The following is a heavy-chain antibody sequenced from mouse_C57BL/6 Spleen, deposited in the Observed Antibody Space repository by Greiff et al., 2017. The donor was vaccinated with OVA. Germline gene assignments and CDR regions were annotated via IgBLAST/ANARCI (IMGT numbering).Heavy chain of an antibody. J-gene: IGHJ3*01. V-gene: IGHV1-18*01. CDR3: ARGYYGSSRFAY. Sequence: EVKLQESGPELVKPGASVKIPCKASGYTFTDYNMDWVKQSHGTSLEWIGDINPNNGGTIYNQKFKGKATLTVDKSSSTAYMELRSLTSEDTAVYYCARGYYGSSRFAYWGQGTLVTVSA. D-gene: IGHD1-1*01. CDR1: GYTFTDYN. CDR2: INPNNGGT.